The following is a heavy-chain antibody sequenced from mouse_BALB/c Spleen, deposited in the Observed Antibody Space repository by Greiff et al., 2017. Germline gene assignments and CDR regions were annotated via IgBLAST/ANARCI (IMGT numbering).Heavy chain of an antibody. CDR1: GFTFSSYG. CDR3: ARHKVSAWFAY. J-gene: IGHJ3*01. Sequence: EVHLVESGGDLVKPGGSLKLSCAASGFTFSSYGMSWVRQTPDKRLEWVATISSGGSYTYYPDSVKGRFTISRDNAKNTLYLQMSSLKSEDTAMYYCARHKVSAWFAYWGQGTLVTVSA. CDR2: ISSGGSYT. V-gene: IGHV5-6*01. D-gene: IGHD2-14*01.